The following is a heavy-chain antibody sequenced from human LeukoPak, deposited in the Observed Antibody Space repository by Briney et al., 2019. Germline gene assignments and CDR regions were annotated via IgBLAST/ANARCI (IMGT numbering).Heavy chain of an antibody. Sequence: GRSLRLSCAASGFTFSSYGMHWVRQAPGKGLEWVAVISDDGSKKYSADSVKGRFTISRDNSKNTLYLQMNSLRAEDTAVYYCAKDRWYQLLDDASDILGQGTMVTVSS. D-gene: IGHD2-2*01. J-gene: IGHJ3*02. V-gene: IGHV3-30*18. CDR3: AKDRWYQLLDDASDI. CDR2: ISDDGSKK. CDR1: GFTFSSYG.